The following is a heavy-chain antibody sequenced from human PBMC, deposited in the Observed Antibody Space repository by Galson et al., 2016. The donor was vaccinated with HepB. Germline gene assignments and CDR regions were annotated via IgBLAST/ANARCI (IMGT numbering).Heavy chain of an antibody. J-gene: IGHJ6*03. D-gene: IGHD6-25*01. CDR1: GGAISRYS. V-gene: IGHV4-4*07. CDR3: VRASLSVTNHYMDV. Sequence: TCIVSGGAISRYSWAWIRQPAGKGLEWIGRISPTSSTNYNPSLQSRITMSIDTAKNQVTLNLRSVTAEDTAVYYCVRASLSVTNHYMDVWGKGTTVTVSS. CDR2: ISPTSST.